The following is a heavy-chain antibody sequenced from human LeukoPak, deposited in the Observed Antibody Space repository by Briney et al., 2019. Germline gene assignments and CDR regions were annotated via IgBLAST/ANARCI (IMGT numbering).Heavy chain of an antibody. Sequence: GGSLRLSCTASGFTFGDYAMSWFRQAPGKGLEWVGFIRSKAYGGTTEYAASVKGTFTISRDDSKSIAYLQMNSLKTEDTAVYYCTRESPYSSSWYLHFDYWGQGTLVTVSS. CDR1: GFTFGDYA. J-gene: IGHJ4*02. D-gene: IGHD6-13*01. V-gene: IGHV3-49*03. CDR3: TRESPYSSSWYLHFDY. CDR2: IRSKAYGGTT.